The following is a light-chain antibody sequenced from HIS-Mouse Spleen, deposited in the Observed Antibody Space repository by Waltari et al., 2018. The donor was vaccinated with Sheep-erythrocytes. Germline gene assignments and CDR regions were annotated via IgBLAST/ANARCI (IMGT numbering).Light chain of an antibody. CDR2: DVS. Sequence: QSALTQPRSVSGSPGQSVTIHCTGTRSDVGGFNYVFWYQHHPGKAPKLMIYDVSKRPSGFPDRFSGSKSGNTASLTISGLQAEDEADYYCCSYAGSYTYVFGTGTKVTVL. V-gene: IGLV2-11*01. CDR1: RSDVGGFNY. J-gene: IGLJ1*01. CDR3: CSYAGSYTYV.